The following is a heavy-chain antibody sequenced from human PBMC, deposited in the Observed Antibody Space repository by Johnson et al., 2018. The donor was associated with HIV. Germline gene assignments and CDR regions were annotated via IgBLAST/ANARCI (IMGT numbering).Heavy chain of an antibody. CDR3: ARDGRDLATRGAFDI. V-gene: IGHV3-13*01. CDR1: GFTFSSYD. D-gene: IGHD5-24*01. J-gene: IGHJ3*02. Sequence: VQLVESGGGLVQPGGSLRLSCAASGFTFSSYDMHWVRQATGKGLEWVSAIGTAGDTYYPGSVKGRFTISRENAKNSLYLQMNSLRPEDTAVYYCARDGRDLATRGAFDIWGPGTVVTVSS. CDR2: IGTAGDT.